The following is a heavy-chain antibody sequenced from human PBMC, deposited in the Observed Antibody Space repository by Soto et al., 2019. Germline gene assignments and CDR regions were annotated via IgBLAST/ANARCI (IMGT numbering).Heavy chain of an antibody. CDR3: ARAWGESYPGSRVFDS. CDR1: GFTFSNNA. Sequence: EGSLRLSCAASGFTFSNNAMTWVRQAPGKGLEWVSVITNTGGDTLYADSVKGRFTMSRDNSGNILYLQMNSLRAEDTAIYYCARAWGESYPGSRVFDSWGQGTRVTVYS. V-gene: IGHV3-23*01. J-gene: IGHJ4*02. CDR2: ITNTGGDT. D-gene: IGHD3-10*01.